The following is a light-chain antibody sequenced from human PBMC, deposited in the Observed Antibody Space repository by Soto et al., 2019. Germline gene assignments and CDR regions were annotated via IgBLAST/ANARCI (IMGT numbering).Light chain of an antibody. Sequence: QSALTQPASVSGSPGQSITISCTGASTDVDGYDYVSWYQQHPGQAPKLMIYDVNNRPSGVSYRFSGSKSGDTASLTISGLQAEDDADYYCSSYTSSAPFYVFGTGTKLT. CDR1: STDVDGYDY. V-gene: IGLV2-14*03. CDR2: DVN. CDR3: SSYTSSAPFYV. J-gene: IGLJ1*01.